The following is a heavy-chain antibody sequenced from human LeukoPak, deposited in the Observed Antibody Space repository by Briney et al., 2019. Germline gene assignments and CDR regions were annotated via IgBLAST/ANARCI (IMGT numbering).Heavy chain of an antibody. CDR1: GFTFSSYA. V-gene: IGHV3-64*01. J-gene: IGHJ4*02. D-gene: IGHD5-24*01. CDR2: ISSNGGST. Sequence: GGSLRLSRAASGFTFSSYAMHWVRQAPGKGLEYVSAISSNGGSTYYANSVKGRFTISRDNSKNTLYLQMGSLRAEDMAVYYCARGSDGYRYFDYWGQGTLVTVSS. CDR3: ARGSDGYRYFDY.